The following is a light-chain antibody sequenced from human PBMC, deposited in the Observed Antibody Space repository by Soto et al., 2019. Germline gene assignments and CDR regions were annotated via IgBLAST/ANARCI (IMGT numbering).Light chain of an antibody. J-gene: IGLJ1*01. V-gene: IGLV2-23*01. Sequence: QSALTQPASVSGSPGQSITISCTGTSSDVGSYNLVSWYQQHPGKAPKFMIYEGSKRPSGVSNRFSGSKSGNTASLTISGPQAEDEADYYCCSYAGSSTFVFGTGTKVTVL. CDR2: EGS. CDR1: SSDVGSYNL. CDR3: CSYAGSSTFV.